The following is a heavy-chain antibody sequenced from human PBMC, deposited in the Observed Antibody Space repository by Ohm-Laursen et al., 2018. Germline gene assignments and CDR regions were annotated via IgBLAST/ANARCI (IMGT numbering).Heavy chain of an antibody. CDR2: IYYTGIT. D-gene: IGHD3-9*01. J-gene: IGHJ5*02. CDR3: ARDNYDILTENWFDP. V-gene: IGHV4-39*07. CDR1: AGSISSSHHY. Sequence: SDTLSLTCTVSAGSISSSHHYWGWIRQPPGKGLEYLGSIYYTGITYYSPSLEGRVTMSLDTSKNQFSLKLSSVTAADTAVYYCARDNYDILTENWFDPWGQGTLVTVSS.